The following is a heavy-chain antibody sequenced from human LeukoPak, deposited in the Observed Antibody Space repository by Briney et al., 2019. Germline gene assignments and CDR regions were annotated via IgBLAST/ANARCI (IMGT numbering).Heavy chain of an antibody. CDR3: VSAHDYYNWFDL. D-gene: IGHD4-11*01. CDR2: INPSGGST. V-gene: IGHV1-46*01. Sequence: ASVKVSCKASGYIFTSYYMHWVRQAPGQGLEWMGIINPSGGSTTYVQKFQGRVTMTRDMSTSTVYMELSSLRSEDTGVYYCVSAHDYYNWFDLWGQGTLVTVSS. CDR1: GYIFTSYY. J-gene: IGHJ5*02.